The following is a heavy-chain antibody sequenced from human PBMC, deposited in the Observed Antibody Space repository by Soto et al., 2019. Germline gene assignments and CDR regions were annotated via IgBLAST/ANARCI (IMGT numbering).Heavy chain of an antibody. CDR1: GYSFATYW. CDR3: ARPLYGSGSYSDY. V-gene: IGHV5-51*01. D-gene: IGHD3-10*01. Sequence: GESLKISCKGSGYSFATYWIAWVRQMPGKGPEWMGIIYPADSDTRYSPSFQGQVTISADKSISTAYLQWSSLKASDTAMYYCARPLYGSGSYSDYWGQGTLVTVSS. CDR2: IYPADSDT. J-gene: IGHJ4*02.